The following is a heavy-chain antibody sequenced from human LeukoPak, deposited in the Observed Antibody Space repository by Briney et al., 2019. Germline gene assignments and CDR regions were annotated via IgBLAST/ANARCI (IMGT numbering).Heavy chain of an antibody. CDR2: IRNKPSSYTT. CDR3: ARGLGETTGALDY. D-gene: IGHD1-26*01. J-gene: IGHJ4*02. CDR1: GFTFSDHY. Sequence: PGGSLRLSCAASGFTFSDHYMDWVRQAPGQGLEWVGCIRNKPSSYTTEYAASVKGRFTISRDDSKSSLFLQMNSLKTEDTAVYYCARGLGETTGALDYWGQGTLVTVSS. V-gene: IGHV3-72*01.